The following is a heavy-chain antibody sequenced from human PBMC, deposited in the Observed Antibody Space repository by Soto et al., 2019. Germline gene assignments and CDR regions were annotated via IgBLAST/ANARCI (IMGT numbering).Heavy chain of an antibody. D-gene: IGHD4-17*01. J-gene: IGHJ4*02. CDR1: GYTFTSYG. CDR2: ISAYNGNT. V-gene: IGHV1-18*04. CDR3: ARDWSVSGDPDHFEY. Sequence: QVQLGQSGAEVKKPGATVKVSCRASGYTFTSYGISWVRQPPAQGIEWMGWISAYNGNTNYARKLQGRVTMTTDTSTSSAYMELSSLRSDDTAGYYCARDWSVSGDPDHFEYWGQGPLVTVSS.